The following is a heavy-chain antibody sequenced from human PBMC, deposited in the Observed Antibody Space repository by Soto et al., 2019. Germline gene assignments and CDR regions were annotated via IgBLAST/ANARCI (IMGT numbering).Heavy chain of an antibody. Sequence: EVQLVESGGGLVQPGGSLRLSCAASGFTFSSYAMNWVRQAPGKGLEYVSAISSNGGSTYYANSVKGRFSISRDNSKNTMNIQLDSLRDENTAVYSYARFGFPYYYDYWGQGTQVTVSP. CDR3: ARFGFPYYYDY. V-gene: IGHV3-64*01. D-gene: IGHD3-10*01. J-gene: IGHJ4*02. CDR1: GFTFSSYA. CDR2: ISSNGGST.